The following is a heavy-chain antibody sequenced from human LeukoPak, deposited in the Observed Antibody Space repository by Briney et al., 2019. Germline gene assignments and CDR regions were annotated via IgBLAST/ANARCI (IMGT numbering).Heavy chain of an antibody. V-gene: IGHV3-7*01. CDR2: IEQDGNEK. Sequence: TGGSLRLSCAASGFIFSDYWMSWVRQAPGKGLEWVGSIEQDGNEKNYVDSVEGLFTISRDNAHNSLFLQMHSLRADDTAVYYCARASVLGPNTDYWGQGTLVTVSS. CDR1: GFIFSDYW. CDR3: ARASVLGPNTDY. D-gene: IGHD4/OR15-4a*01. J-gene: IGHJ4*02.